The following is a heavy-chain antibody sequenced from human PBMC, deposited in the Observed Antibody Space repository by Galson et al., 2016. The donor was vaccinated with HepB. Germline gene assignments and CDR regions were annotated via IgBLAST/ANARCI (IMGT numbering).Heavy chain of an antibody. Sequence: SVKVSCKVSGFPVTDLSIHWVRQAPGKGLEWMGGFELEDGETVHAQKFQGRVTMTEDTSTDTAYMELSRLTSGDTAAYFCTRGYMHTGMNVWGQGTTVTVSS. CDR3: TRGYMHTGMNV. J-gene: IGHJ6*02. V-gene: IGHV1-24*01. CDR1: GFPVTDLS. D-gene: IGHD5-18*01. CDR2: FELEDGET.